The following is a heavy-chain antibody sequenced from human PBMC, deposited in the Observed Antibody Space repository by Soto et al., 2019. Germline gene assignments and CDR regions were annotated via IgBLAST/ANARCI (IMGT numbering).Heavy chain of an antibody. Sequence: GRSVRLSCAASVFNFSSYAMGWCRQGPGKRLEWCEEVSIGRSTHYADSVRGRFAISRDNSKNTLSLQMNSLTAEDTAVYYGAKLRGAGGHCGYWGQGARGTVSS. CDR3: AKLRGAGGHCGY. CDR1: VFNFSSYA. CDR2: VSIGRST. V-gene: IGHV3-23*01. J-gene: IGHJ4*02. D-gene: IGHD2-15*01.